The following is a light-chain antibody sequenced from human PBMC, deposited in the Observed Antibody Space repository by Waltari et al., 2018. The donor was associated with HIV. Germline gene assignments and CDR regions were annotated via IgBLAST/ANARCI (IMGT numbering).Light chain of an antibody. CDR2: QIT. Sequence: QSALTQPASVSGSPGQSVTISCTGTTSDFGPYNFVSWYQQHPGNVPKVLIYQITSRPAGVPHRFSASRSGNTASRTISGLQAEDEAVYYCSTHTADDTLAFGGGTKLTVL. CDR1: TSDFGPYNF. J-gene: IGLJ3*02. CDR3: STHTADDTLA. V-gene: IGLV2-14*03.